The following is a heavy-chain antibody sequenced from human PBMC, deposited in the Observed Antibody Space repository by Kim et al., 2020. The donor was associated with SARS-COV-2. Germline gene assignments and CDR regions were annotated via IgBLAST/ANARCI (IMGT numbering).Heavy chain of an antibody. CDR1: GGSISSGGYY. Sequence: SETLSLTCTVSGGSISSGGYYWSWIRQHPGKGLEWIGNIYYSGSTYYNPSLKSRVTISVDTSKNQFSLKLSSVTAADTAVYYCARVPPPTDIVLMVPWYFDLWGRGTLVTVSS. J-gene: IGHJ2*01. V-gene: IGHV4-31*03. CDR2: IYYSGST. D-gene: IGHD2-8*01. CDR3: ARVPPPTDIVLMVPWYFDL.